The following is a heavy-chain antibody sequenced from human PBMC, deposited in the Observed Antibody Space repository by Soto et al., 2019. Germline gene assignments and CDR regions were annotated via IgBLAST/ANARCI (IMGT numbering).Heavy chain of an antibody. CDR3: ARDPMVRGVRPR. CDR2: ISYSGST. Sequence: QVQLQESGPGLVKPSQTLSLTCTVSGGSISSGGYFWTWIRQHPGKGLEWIGYISYSGSTYYNPSLKSRSTISVDTSKNQFSLKLSSVTAADTAVYYCARDPMVRGVRPRWGQGTLVTVSS. J-gene: IGHJ4*02. V-gene: IGHV4-31*03. CDR1: GGSISSGGYF. D-gene: IGHD3-10*01.